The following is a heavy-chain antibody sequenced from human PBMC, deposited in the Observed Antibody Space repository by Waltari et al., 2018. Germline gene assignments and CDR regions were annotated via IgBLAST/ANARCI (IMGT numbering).Heavy chain of an antibody. Sequence: EVQLVESGGGLIQPGGSLRLSCVGSGFTVNRNYMSWVRQVPGKGLEWVSNIPLGTNANYAESVRGRFTISRDNSKDTLYLQMNSLRVEDTAVYFWARHVSGPTRAAFDVWGQGTMVTVSP. V-gene: IGHV3-53*01. J-gene: IGHJ3*01. CDR2: IPLGTNA. CDR1: GFTVNRNY. CDR3: ARHVSGPTRAAFDV. D-gene: IGHD6-19*01.